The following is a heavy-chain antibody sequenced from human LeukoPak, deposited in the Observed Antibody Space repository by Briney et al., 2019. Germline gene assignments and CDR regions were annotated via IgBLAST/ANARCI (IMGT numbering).Heavy chain of an antibody. Sequence: ASVKVSCKVSGYTLTELSMHWVRQAPGKGLEWMGGFDPEDGETIYAQKFQGRVTMTEDTSTDTAYMVLSSLRSEDTAVYYCATYQIGYNWNADWGQGTLVTVSS. CDR2: FDPEDGET. J-gene: IGHJ4*02. D-gene: IGHD1-1*01. CDR1: GYTLTELS. CDR3: ATYQIGYNWNAD. V-gene: IGHV1-24*01.